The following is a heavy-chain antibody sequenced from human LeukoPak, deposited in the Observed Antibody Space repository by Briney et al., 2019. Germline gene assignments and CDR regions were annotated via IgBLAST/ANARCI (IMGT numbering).Heavy chain of an antibody. CDR1: GGSISSSSYY. CDR2: IYYSGST. J-gene: IGHJ4*02. Sequence: SETLSLTCTVSGGSISSSSYYWGWIRQPPGKGLEWIGSIYYSGSTYYNPSLKSRVTISVDTSKNQFSLKLSSVTAADTAVYYCARHYESELLLPFDYWGQGTLVTVSS. V-gene: IGHV4-39*01. D-gene: IGHD1-26*01. CDR3: ARHYESELLLPFDY.